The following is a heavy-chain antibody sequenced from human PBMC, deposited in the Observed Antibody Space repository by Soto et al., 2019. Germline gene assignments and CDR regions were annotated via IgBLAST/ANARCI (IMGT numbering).Heavy chain of an antibody. CDR1: GYGFTIYG. Sequence: ASVKGSCKASGYGFTIYGISWVRQAPGQGLEWMGWISPYSGNTRYPENLQGRVTMTTDTSTSTAYMELRSLRSDDTAVYYCAREMWTRSGPQNFFDYWGQGALVTV. J-gene: IGHJ4*02. D-gene: IGHD6-25*01. V-gene: IGHV1-18*01. CDR2: ISPYSGNT. CDR3: AREMWTRSGPQNFFDY.